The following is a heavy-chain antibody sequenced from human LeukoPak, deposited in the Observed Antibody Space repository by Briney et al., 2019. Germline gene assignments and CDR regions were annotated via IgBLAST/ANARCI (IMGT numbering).Heavy chain of an antibody. D-gene: IGHD1-26*01. V-gene: IGHV4-59*01. CDR3: ARGPPGIVGARYWFDP. CDR2: IYYSGST. CDR1: GGSISSYY. J-gene: IGHJ5*02. Sequence: SXTLSLTCXVSGGSISSYYWSWLRQPPGKGLEWIGYIYYSGSTNYNPSLKSRVTISVDTSKNQFSLKLSSVTAADTAVYYCARGPPGIVGARYWFDPWGQGTLVTVSS.